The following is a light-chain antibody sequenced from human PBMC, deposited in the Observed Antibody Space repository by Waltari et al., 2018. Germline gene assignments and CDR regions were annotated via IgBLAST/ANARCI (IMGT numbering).Light chain of an antibody. V-gene: IGKV1-5*03. Sequence: DIQMTQSPSTLSASVGDRVTITCRASQSINNWLAWYQQKPGKAPKPLVYKTSNLESGVPSRFSGSGSGTEFTLTISNLQPDDFATYYCQDSRGFTFGPGTRVDIK. CDR3: QDSRGFT. CDR1: QSINNW. J-gene: IGKJ3*01. CDR2: KTS.